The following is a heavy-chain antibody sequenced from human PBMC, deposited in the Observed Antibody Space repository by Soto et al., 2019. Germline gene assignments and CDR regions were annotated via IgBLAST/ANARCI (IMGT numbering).Heavy chain of an antibody. J-gene: IGHJ4*02. D-gene: IGHD2-21*01. Sequence: LRLSCSASGFAFSSYAMHWVRQTPGKGLEYVSAISPQGGSTYYADSVKGRFTISRDDSKNTVYLQMSSLRPDDTAVYYCVNMMIARGGFDFWGQGTLVTVSS. CDR3: VNMMIARGGFDF. V-gene: IGHV3-64D*06. CDR2: ISPQGGST. CDR1: GFAFSSYA.